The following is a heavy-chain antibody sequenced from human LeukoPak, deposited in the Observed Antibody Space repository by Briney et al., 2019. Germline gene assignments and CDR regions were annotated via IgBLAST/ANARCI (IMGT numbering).Heavy chain of an antibody. CDR1: GYTLTELS. Sequence: ASVKVSCKVSGYTLTELSMHWVRQAPGKGLEWMGGFDPEDGETIYAQKFQGRVTMTEDTSTDTAYMGLSSLRSEDTAVYYCATWVQQWLVDDAFDIWGQGTMVTVSS. CDR2: FDPEDGET. D-gene: IGHD6-19*01. V-gene: IGHV1-24*01. CDR3: ATWVQQWLVDDAFDI. J-gene: IGHJ3*02.